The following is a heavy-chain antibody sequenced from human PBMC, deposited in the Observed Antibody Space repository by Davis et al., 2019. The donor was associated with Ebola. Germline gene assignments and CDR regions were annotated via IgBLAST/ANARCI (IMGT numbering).Heavy chain of an antibody. V-gene: IGHV3-21*01. Sequence: PGGSLRLSCAASGFTFISYSMNWVRQAPGKGLEWVSSISSRSTYIYYADSVKGRFTISRDNAKNSLYLQMNSLRAEDTAVYYCAGEVAATSNFDYWGQGILVTVSS. CDR3: AGEVAATSNFDY. CDR2: ISSRSTYI. J-gene: IGHJ4*02. D-gene: IGHD2-15*01. CDR1: GFTFISYS.